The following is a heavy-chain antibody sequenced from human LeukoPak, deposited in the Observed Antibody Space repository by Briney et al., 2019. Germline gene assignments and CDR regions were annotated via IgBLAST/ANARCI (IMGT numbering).Heavy chain of an antibody. V-gene: IGHV3-15*01. D-gene: IGHD6-19*01. J-gene: IGHJ4*02. CDR1: GFTFSNAW. CDR3: TSGWYLGYFDY. CDR2: IKSKTDGGTT. Sequence: PGGSLRLSCAASGFTFSNAWMSWVRQAPGKGLEWVGRIKSKTDGGTTNYAAPVKGRFTISRDDSKNTLYLQMNSLKTEDTAVYYCTSGWYLGYFDYWGQGTLVTVSS.